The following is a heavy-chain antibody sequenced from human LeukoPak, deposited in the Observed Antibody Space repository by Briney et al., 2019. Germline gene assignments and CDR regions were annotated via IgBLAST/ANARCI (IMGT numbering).Heavy chain of an antibody. CDR1: GYTFTNYY. J-gene: IGHJ4*02. Sequence: ASVKVSCKASGYTFTNYYMQWVRQAPGQGLEWMGIINPSGGSTSYAQKFQGRVTMTRDMSTSTVSMELGSLRSDDTAVYYCARGFIVVVPAAITVFPEYWGQGTLVTVSS. D-gene: IGHD2-2*01. V-gene: IGHV1-46*01. CDR2: INPSGGST. CDR3: ARGFIVVVPAAITVFPEY.